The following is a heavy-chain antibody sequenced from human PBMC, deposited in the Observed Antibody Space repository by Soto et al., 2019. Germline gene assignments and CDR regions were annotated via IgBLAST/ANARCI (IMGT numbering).Heavy chain of an antibody. V-gene: IGHV3-48*03. CDR3: ARPFNWNLLN. Sequence: EVQLVESGGGLVQPGGSLRLSCAASGFTFSNYEMNWVRQAPGKGLEWISYISSSSSSTYYADSVKGRFTISRDNAKNSVYLQMNSLRAEDTAVYYCARPFNWNLLNWGQGTLVTVSS. D-gene: IGHD1-20*01. CDR1: GFTFSNYE. J-gene: IGHJ4*02. CDR2: ISSSSSST.